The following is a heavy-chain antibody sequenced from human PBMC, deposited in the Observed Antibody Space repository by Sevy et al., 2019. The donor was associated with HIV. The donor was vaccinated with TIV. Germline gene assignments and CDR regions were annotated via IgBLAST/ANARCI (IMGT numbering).Heavy chain of an antibody. J-gene: IGHJ6*02. D-gene: IGHD3-10*01. Sequence: GGSLRLSCAASGFTFDDYAMHWVRQAPGKGLEWVSGISWNSGSIGYADSVKGRFTISRDNAKNSLYLQMNSLRAEDTALSYCAKDFMVRGPTPGGYGMDVWGQGTTVTVSS. CDR2: ISWNSGSI. CDR1: GFTFDDYA. CDR3: AKDFMVRGPTPGGYGMDV. V-gene: IGHV3-9*01.